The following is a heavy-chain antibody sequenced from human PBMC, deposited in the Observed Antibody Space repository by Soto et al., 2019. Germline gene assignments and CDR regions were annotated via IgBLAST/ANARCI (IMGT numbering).Heavy chain of an antibody. V-gene: IGHV3-13*01. D-gene: IGHD2-8*02. CDR3: ARGVLGPGDYYYGMDV. CDR1: GFNFISYD. J-gene: IGHJ6*02. Sequence: GSLRLSCAASGFNFISYDVHWVRQATGKGLGWVSGIGTAGDTYYPGAVEGRFIMSRENAENSVYLEMNSLRPGDTAVYYCARGVLGPGDYYYGMDVWGQGTTVTVSS. CDR2: IGTAGDT.